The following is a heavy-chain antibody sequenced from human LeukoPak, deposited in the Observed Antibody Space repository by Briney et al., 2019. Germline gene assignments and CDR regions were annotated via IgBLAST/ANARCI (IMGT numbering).Heavy chain of an antibody. D-gene: IGHD3-3*01. CDR3: ARGAWRSIFDY. J-gene: IGHJ4*02. Sequence: GGSLRLSCAASGFTFRSYWMSWVRQAPGKGLEWVANIKQDGSEKYYVDSVKGRFTISRDNAKNSLYLQMNSLRAEDTAVYYCARGAWRSIFDYWGQGTLVTVSS. V-gene: IGHV3-7*01. CDR1: GFTFRSYW. CDR2: IKQDGSEK.